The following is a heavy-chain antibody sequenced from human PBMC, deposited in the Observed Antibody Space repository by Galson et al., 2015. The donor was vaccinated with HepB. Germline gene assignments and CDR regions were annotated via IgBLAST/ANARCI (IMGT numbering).Heavy chain of an antibody. J-gene: IGHJ6*02. CDR1: GFTFSSYA. V-gene: IGHV3-23*01. D-gene: IGHD1-26*01. Sequence: SLRLSCAASGFTFSSYAMSWVRQAPGKGLEWVSAISGSGGSTYYADSVKGRFTISRDNSKNTLYLQMNSLRAEDTAVYYCAKYDVGATPYYYYYGMDVWGQGTTVTVSS. CDR3: AKYDVGATPYYYYYGMDV. CDR2: ISGSGGST.